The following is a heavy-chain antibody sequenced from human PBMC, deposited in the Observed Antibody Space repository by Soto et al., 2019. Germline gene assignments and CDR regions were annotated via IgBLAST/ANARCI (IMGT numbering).Heavy chain of an antibody. V-gene: IGHV4-61*01. D-gene: IGHD2-21*02. CDR2: FFYSGT. Sequence: SDTLSLTCTVSGVSVNSGTHYWSWIRQPPGKGLEWIGYFFYSGTNYNPSLRSRVTISPDRSKNLFSLELRSLTAADSAVYYCATGVGTTNQFWGQGALVTVSS. J-gene: IGHJ4*02. CDR1: GVSVNSGTHY. CDR3: ATGVGTTNQF.